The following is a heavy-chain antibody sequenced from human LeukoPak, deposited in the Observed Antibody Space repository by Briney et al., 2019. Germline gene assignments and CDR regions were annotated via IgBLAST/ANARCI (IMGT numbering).Heavy chain of an antibody. CDR1: EFTFSDYA. V-gene: IGHV3-23*01. Sequence: PGGSLRLSCAASEFTFSDYAVSWVRQPPGKGLEWVSSISKTGGSTYYADSVKGRFTISRDNSKNTLYLQMSSLRAEDTAVYYCVKDGIGYCSSTSYSDAFDIWGQGTMVTVSS. CDR3: VKDGIGYCSSTSYSDAFDI. D-gene: IGHD2-2*01. CDR2: ISKTGGST. J-gene: IGHJ3*02.